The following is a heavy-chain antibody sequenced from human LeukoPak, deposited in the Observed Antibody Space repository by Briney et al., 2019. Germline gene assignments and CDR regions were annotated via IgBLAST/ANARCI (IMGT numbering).Heavy chain of an antibody. D-gene: IGHD4-17*01. CDR3: ARYRDYGDYQDAFDI. J-gene: IGHJ3*02. CDR2: IYTSGST. CDR1: GGSISSGSYY. V-gene: IGHV4-61*02. Sequence: SETLSLTCNVSGGSISSGSYYWSWIRQPAGKGLEWIGRIYTSGSTNYNPSLKSRVTISVDTSKNQFSLKLSSVTAADTAVYYCARYRDYGDYQDAFDIWGQGTMVTVSS.